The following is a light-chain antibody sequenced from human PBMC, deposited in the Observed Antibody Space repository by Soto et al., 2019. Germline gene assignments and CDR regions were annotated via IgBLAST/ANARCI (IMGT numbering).Light chain of an antibody. J-gene: IGKJ1*01. Sequence: EIVLTQSPGTLSLSPGERATLSCRASQSVTTNYLAWYQQKPGQAPRLLIYGASSRPTGIPDRFSGSGSGTDFTLTISRLEPEDFVVYYCQHYGTSSRTFGQGTKVEIK. CDR3: QHYGTSSRT. CDR1: QSVTTNY. V-gene: IGKV3-20*01. CDR2: GAS.